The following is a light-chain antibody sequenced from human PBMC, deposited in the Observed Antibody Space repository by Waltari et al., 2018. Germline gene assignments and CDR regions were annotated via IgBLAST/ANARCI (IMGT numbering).Light chain of an antibody. CDR3: QETYSTVPT. CDR1: QSVTNY. Sequence: DIQMTQSPSSLSASVGHRVTITCRASQSVTNYLNWYQQKPGKAPKLLIYAASTLQSGVPSRFSGTGSGTDFTLTISSLQREDFATYYCQETYSTVPTFGQGTKLEIK. J-gene: IGKJ2*01. CDR2: AAS. V-gene: IGKV1-39*01.